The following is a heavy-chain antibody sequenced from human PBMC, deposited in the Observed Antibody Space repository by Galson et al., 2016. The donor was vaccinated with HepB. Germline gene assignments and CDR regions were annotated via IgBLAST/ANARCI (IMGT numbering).Heavy chain of an antibody. D-gene: IGHD5-24*01. J-gene: IGHJ4*02. CDR3: ARLTPDGYNLYFDY. CDR1: GGSIDTSFYY. CDR2: MYYSGST. Sequence: ETLSLTCTVSGGSIDTSFYYWGWIRQPPGKGLEWVGSMYYSGSTYYNSSLKSRVTVSVDTSKNQFFLRLSTVTAADTAIYYCARLTPDGYNLYFDYWGQGALVTVSS. V-gene: IGHV4-39*01.